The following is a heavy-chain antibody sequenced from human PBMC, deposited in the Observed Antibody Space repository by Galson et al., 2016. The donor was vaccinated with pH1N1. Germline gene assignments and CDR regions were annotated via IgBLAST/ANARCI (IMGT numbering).Heavy chain of an antibody. CDR3: ARGVIDYDFWSGYQDHDAFDI. D-gene: IGHD3-3*01. Sequence: CAISWDSVSSNSSAWNWIRQSPSRGLEWLGRTYYRSKWFYDYEISVKSRITINPDTSKNQFSLQLNSVTPEDTAVYYCARGVIDYDFWSGYQDHDAFDIWGQGTFVSVSS. V-gene: IGHV6-1*01. CDR1: WDSVSSNSSA. CDR2: TYYRSKWFY. J-gene: IGHJ3*02.